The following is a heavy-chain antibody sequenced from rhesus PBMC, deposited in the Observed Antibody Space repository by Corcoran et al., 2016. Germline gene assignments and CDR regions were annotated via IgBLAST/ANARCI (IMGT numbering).Heavy chain of an antibody. J-gene: IGHJ4*01. CDR2: FDCRGGST. CDR1: GDSITRNY. D-gene: IGHD4-35*01. V-gene: IGHV4S2*01. Sequence: QVQLQESGPGLVKPSETLPPTCAVSGDSITRNYWSWIRPAPGSGLEWIGRFDCRGGSTYDNPSLNVLVNSSRDTSKNQFSLKLSCVTAADTAGYYCARYYGNYGPYYFDYWGQGVLGTVSS. CDR3: ARYYGNYGPYYFDY.